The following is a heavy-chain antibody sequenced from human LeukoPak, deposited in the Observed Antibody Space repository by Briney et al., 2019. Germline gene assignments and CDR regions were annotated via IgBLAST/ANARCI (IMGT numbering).Heavy chain of an antibody. D-gene: IGHD4-17*01. CDR1: GYTFTGYY. CDR3: ARVLYGDHFDS. Sequence: ASVKVSFKASGYTFTGYYIHWIRQAPGQGPEWMGWINPNSGGTNYAQKFQGRVTMTRDTSISTAYMELSGLRSDDTAVYYCARVLYGDHFDSWGQGTLVTVSS. J-gene: IGHJ4*02. V-gene: IGHV1-2*02. CDR2: INPNSGGT.